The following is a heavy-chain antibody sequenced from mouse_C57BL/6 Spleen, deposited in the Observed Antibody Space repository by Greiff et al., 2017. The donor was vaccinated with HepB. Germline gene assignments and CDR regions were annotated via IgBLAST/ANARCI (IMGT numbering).Heavy chain of an antibody. Sequence: QVQLQQPGAELVKPGASVKLSCKASGYTFTSYWMQWVKQRPGQGLEWIGEIDPSDSYTNYNQKFKGKATLTVDTSSGTAYMQLSSLTSEDSAVYYCARDGYDDYWYFDVWGTGTTVTVAS. CDR1: GYTFTSYW. CDR2: IDPSDSYT. CDR3: ARDGYDDYWYFDV. D-gene: IGHD2-2*01. J-gene: IGHJ1*03. V-gene: IGHV1-50*01.